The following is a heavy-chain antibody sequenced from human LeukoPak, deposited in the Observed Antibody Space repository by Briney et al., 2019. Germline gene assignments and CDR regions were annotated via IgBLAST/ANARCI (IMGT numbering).Heavy chain of an antibody. CDR2: IYNSGSN. Sequence: SETLSLTCTVSGVSISSTSHAWGWRRQPPGQGLEWLGNIYNSGSNNYSPSLSSRVSISVDTSKYQFSLRLRSVTAADTAVYYCGRDTHLESWGQGILVTVFS. CDR1: GVSISSTSHA. CDR3: GRDTHLES. J-gene: IGHJ4*02. V-gene: IGHV4-39*01.